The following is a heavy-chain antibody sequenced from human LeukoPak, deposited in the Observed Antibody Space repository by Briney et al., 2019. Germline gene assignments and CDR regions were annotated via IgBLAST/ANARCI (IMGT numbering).Heavy chain of an antibody. CDR1: GFTFSSYA. Sequence: PGGSLRLSCAAVGFTFSSYAMSWVRQSPVRGLEWVSSIRGGGDTFYADSVKGRFTLSRDDSRNTVFLQLNNLRVEDTAIYYCAKANWVSNADAVWWGQGTVVTVSS. D-gene: IGHD1-1*01. CDR2: IRGGGDT. V-gene: IGHV3-23*01. CDR3: AKANWVSNADAVW. J-gene: IGHJ4*02.